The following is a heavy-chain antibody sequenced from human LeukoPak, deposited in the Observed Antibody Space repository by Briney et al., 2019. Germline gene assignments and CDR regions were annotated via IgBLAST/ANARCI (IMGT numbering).Heavy chain of an antibody. J-gene: IGHJ6*03. CDR3: AKRRGLELLYYYYMDV. CDR2: ISSSGSSI. V-gene: IGHV3-48*03. Sequence: GGSLRLSCAASGFTFSSYEMNWVRQAPGKGLEWVSYISSSGSSIYYADSVKGRFTISRDNSKNTLYLQMNSLRAEDTAVYYCAKRRGLELLYYYYMDVWGKGTTVTVSS. D-gene: IGHD1-7*01. CDR1: GFTFSSYE.